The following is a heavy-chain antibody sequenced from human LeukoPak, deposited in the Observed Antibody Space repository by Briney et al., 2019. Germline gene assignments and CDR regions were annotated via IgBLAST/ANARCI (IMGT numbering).Heavy chain of an antibody. V-gene: IGHV1-24*01. Sequence: ASVKVSCEVSGYTLTELSMHWVRQAPGKGLEWMGGFDPEDGETIYAQKFQGRVTMTEDTSTDTAYMELSSLRSEDTAVYYCATVTVIRDIVVVVAATFDYWGQGTLVTVSS. CDR3: ATVTVIRDIVVVVAATFDY. CDR1: GYTLTELS. D-gene: IGHD2-15*01. J-gene: IGHJ4*02. CDR2: FDPEDGET.